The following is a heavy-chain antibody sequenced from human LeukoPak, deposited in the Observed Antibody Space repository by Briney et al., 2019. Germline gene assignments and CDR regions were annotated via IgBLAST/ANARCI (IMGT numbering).Heavy chain of an antibody. CDR1: GYSFTSYW. V-gene: IGHV3-21*01. CDR2: ISSSSSYI. CDR3: ARGGYCGGDCYLSWFDP. D-gene: IGHD2-21*02. J-gene: IGHJ5*02. Sequence: GESLKISCKGSGYSFTSYWIGWVRQAPGKGLEWVSSISSSSSYIYYADSVKGRFTISRDNAKNSLYLQMNSLRAEDTAVYYCARGGYCGGDCYLSWFDPWGQGTLVTVPS.